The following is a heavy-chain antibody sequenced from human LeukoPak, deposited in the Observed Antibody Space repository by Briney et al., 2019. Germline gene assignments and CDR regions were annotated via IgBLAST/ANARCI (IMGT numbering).Heavy chain of an antibody. CDR1: GGSISSGSYY. CDR2: IYYSGST. Sequence: PSQTLSLTCTVFGGSISSGSYYWSWIRQPAGKGLEWIGSIYYSGSTYYNPSLKSRVTISVDTSKNQFSLKLSSVTAADTAVYYCARDCGGGSGWPALDYWGQGTLVTVSS. J-gene: IGHJ4*02. V-gene: IGHV4-39*07. CDR3: ARDCGGGSGWPALDY. D-gene: IGHD6-19*01.